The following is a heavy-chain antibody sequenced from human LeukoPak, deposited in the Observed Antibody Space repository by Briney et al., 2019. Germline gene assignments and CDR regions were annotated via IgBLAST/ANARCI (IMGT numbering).Heavy chain of an antibody. CDR2: IYYSGST. D-gene: IGHD2-2*01. CDR1: GGSISSYY. J-gene: IGHJ1*01. CDR3: ARDLLGYCSSTSCSSAEYFQH. V-gene: IGHV4-59*01. Sequence: SETLSLTCTVSGGSISSYYWSWIRQPPGKGLEWIGYIYYSGSTNYNPSLKSRVTISVDTSKNQFSLKLSSVTAADTAVYYCARDLLGYCSSTSCSSAEYFQHWGQGTLVTVSS.